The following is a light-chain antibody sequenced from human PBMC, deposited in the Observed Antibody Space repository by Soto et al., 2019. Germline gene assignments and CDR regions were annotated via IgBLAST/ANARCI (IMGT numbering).Light chain of an antibody. J-gene: IGKJ1*01. CDR2: DAS. Sequence: EIVLTQSPATLSLSPGERATLSCRASQSVSSYLAWYQQKPGQPPRLLIYDASNRATGIPARFSGSGSGTAFTPPISSLRPEDFAVDYCQQRSNRRLWTFGQGTKVEIK. CDR1: QSVSSY. V-gene: IGKV3-11*01. CDR3: QQRSNRRLWT.